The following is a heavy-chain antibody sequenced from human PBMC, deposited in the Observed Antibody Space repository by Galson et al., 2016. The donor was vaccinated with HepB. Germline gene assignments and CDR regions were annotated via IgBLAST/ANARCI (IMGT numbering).Heavy chain of an antibody. CDR1: GYTFTTHG. D-gene: IGHD3-16*02. CDR2: INPYNGNT. V-gene: IGHV1-18*01. J-gene: IGHJ2*01. CDR3: ARDRYTGYFDL. Sequence: SVKVSCKASGYTFTTHGINWVRQAPGQGLEWMGWINPYNGNTKSAEKLQGRVTMATDTSTSTAYMEMRSLVSDDTAVYYCARDRYTGYFDLWGRVTLGTVSS.